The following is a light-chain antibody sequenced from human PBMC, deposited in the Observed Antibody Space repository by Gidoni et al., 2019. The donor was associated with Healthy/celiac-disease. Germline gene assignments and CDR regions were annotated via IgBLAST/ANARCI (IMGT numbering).Light chain of an antibody. V-gene: IGKV3-15*01. CDR2: GAS. CDR1: QSVSSN. Sequence: EKVMTQSPATLSVSPGERVTLSCRASQSVSSNLGWYQQKPGQAPRLLIYGASTRATGIPARFSGSGSGTEFTLTISSLQSEDFAVYYCQQYNNWPLTFXQXTKVDIK. J-gene: IGKJ1*01. CDR3: QQYNNWPLT.